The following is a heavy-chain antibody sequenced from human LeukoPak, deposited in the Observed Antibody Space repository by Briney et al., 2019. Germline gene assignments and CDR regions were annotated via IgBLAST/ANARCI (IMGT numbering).Heavy chain of an antibody. J-gene: IGHJ6*02. V-gene: IGHV4-59*01. CDR3: ARVPPGCSSTSCYYYYYGMDV. CDR2: IYYSGST. CDR1: GGSISSYY. Sequence: SETLSRTCTVSGGSISSYYWSWIRQPPGKGLEWIGYIYYSGSTNYNPSLKSRVTISVDTSKTQFSLKLSSVTAADTAVYYCARVPPGCSSTSCYYYYYGMDVWGQGTTVTVSS. D-gene: IGHD2-2*01.